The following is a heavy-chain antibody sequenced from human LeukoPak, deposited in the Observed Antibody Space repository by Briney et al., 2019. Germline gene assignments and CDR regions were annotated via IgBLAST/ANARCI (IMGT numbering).Heavy chain of an antibody. Sequence: PSETLSLTCAVSGASISSSNWWSWVRRSPGKGLEWIGEIYHSGSTNYNPSLKSRATISIDKSKNQFSLRLSSVTAADTAVYYWGRGNIAAAGLDYWGQGTLATFSS. CDR3: GRGNIAAAGLDY. D-gene: IGHD6-13*01. CDR1: GASISSSNW. J-gene: IGHJ4*02. V-gene: IGHV4-4*02. CDR2: IYHSGST.